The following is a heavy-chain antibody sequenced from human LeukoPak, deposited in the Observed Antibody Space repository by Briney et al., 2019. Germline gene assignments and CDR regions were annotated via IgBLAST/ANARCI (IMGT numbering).Heavy chain of an antibody. V-gene: IGHV1-69*04. D-gene: IGHD4-23*01. Sequence: SVKVSCKASGSTFSSYAISWVRQAPGQGLEWMGRIIPILGIANYAQKFQGRVTITADKSTSTAYMELSSLRSEDTAVYYCARISHDYGGNLAPDWGQGTLVTVSS. CDR2: IIPILGIA. J-gene: IGHJ4*02. CDR3: ARISHDYGGNLAPD. CDR1: GSTFSSYA.